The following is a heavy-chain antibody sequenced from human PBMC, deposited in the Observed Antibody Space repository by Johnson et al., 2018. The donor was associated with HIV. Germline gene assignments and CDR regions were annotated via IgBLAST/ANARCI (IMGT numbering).Heavy chain of an antibody. CDR1: GFTFDDYA. CDR2: INWNGGST. D-gene: IGHD3-3*01. CDR3: ALLRFLEWLLPGEAFDI. V-gene: IGHV3-9*01. J-gene: IGHJ3*02. Sequence: EVQLVESGGGLVQPGRSLRLSCAASGFTFDDYAMHWVRQAPGKGLEWVSGINWNGGSTGYADSVKGRFTISRDNSNNTLYLQMNSLRPEDTAVYNCALLRFLEWLLPGEAFDIWGQGTMVTVSS.